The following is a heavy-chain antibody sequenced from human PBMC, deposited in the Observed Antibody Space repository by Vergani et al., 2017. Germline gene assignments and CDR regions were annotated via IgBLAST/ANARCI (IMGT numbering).Heavy chain of an antibody. CDR1: GYTFTSYY. V-gene: IGHV1-46*01. J-gene: IGHJ4*02. CDR2: INSSGGST. CDR3: ARVAIGTYYDFWSGYQSFDY. D-gene: IGHD3-3*01. Sequence: QVQLVQSGAEVKKPGASVKVSCKASGYTFTSYYMHWVRQAPGQGLEWMGIINSSGGSTSYAQKFQGRVTMTRDTSTSTVYMELSSLRSEDTAVYYCARVAIGTYYDFWSGYQSFDYWGQGTLVTVSS.